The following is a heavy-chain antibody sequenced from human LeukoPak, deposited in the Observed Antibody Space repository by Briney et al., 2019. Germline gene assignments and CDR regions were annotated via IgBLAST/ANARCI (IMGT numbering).Heavy chain of an antibody. V-gene: IGHV3-30*02. D-gene: IGHD6-19*01. CDR2: IRYDGGNK. J-gene: IGHJ4*02. CDR3: AKGLYTAVADY. CDR1: GFTFSSYG. Sequence: PGGSLRLSCAASGFTFSSYGMHWARQAPGKGLEWVAFIRYDGGNKYYADSVKSRFTISRDDSKNTLYLQMNSLRPEDTAVFYCAKGLYTAVADYWGQGTLVTVSS.